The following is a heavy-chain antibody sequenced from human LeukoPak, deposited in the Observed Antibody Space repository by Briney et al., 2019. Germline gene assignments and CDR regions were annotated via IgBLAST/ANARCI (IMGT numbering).Heavy chain of an antibody. CDR3: ARLSVIPPNDAFDL. V-gene: IGHV4-39*07. CDR1: GGSISSSSYY. J-gene: IGHJ3*01. Sequence: SETLTLTCTVSGGSISSSSYYWGWIRQPPGKGLEWIGSIFYSGNTHHSPSLKSRVTISLDTSKTQFSLRLSSVTAADTAVYYCARLSVIPPNDAFDLWGQGTTVTVSS. D-gene: IGHD2-2*01. CDR2: IFYSGNT.